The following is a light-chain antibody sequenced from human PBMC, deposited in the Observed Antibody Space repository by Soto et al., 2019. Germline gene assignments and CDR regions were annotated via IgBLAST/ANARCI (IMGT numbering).Light chain of an antibody. CDR3: QQRSNWPIT. CDR2: DAS. Sequence: EIVMTQSASTLSSSAGERATLSCRASQSVSSYLAWYQQKPGQAPRLLIYDASNRATGIPARFSGSGSGTDFNLTISRLETEDFAVYFCQQRSNWPITFGQGTRLEIK. V-gene: IGKV3-11*01. J-gene: IGKJ5*01. CDR1: QSVSSY.